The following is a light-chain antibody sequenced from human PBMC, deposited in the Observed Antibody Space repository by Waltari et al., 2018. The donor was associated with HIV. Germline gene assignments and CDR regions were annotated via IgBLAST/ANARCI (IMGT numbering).Light chain of an antibody. CDR1: SRDIGNYNL. V-gene: IGLV2-23*01. CDR3: SSYGGSSNWL. Sequence: QSALTQPASVSGSPGQSITISCTGTSRDIGNYNLVSRYQQHPGKAPKLIIYEGIKRPSGVSNRISGSKSANTASLTISGLQAEDEADYFCSSYGGSSNWLFGGGTKLTVL. J-gene: IGLJ2*01. CDR2: EGI.